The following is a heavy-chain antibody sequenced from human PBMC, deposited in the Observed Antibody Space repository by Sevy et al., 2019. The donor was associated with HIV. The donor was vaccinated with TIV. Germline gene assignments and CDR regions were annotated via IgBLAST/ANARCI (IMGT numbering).Heavy chain of an antibody. CDR3: ARGPYYDFPWYYYYYMDV. CDR1: GGSISSYY. V-gene: IGHV4-59*01. D-gene: IGHD3-3*01. J-gene: IGHJ6*03. CDR2: IYYSGST. Sequence: SETLSLTCTVSGGSISSYYWSWIRQPPGKGLEWIGYIYYSGSTNYNPSLKSRVTISVDTSKNQFSLKLSSVTAADTAVYYCARGPYYDFPWYYYYYMDVWGKGTTVTVSS.